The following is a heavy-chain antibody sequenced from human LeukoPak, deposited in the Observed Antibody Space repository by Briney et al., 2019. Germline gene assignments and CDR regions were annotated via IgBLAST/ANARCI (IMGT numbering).Heavy chain of an antibody. V-gene: IGHV3-30-3*01. J-gene: IGHJ6*02. CDR1: GFTFSSYA. CDR3: AREGGFIPYGMDV. Sequence: GGSLRLSCAASGFTFSSYAMHWVRQAPGKGLEWVAVISYDGSNKYYADSVKGRFTISRGNSKNTLYLQMNSLRAEDTAVYYCAREGGFIPYGMDVWGQGTTVTVSS. D-gene: IGHD3-10*01. CDR2: ISYDGSNK.